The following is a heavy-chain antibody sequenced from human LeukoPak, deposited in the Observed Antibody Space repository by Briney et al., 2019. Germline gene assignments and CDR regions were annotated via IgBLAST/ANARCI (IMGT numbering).Heavy chain of an antibody. CDR2: IYSGGST. CDR3: AREQPESCSGGSCYSYFQH. Sequence: GGSLRLSCAASGFTVSSNYMSWVRQAPGKGLEWVSVIYSGGSTYYADSVKGRFTISRDNSKNTLYPQMNSLRAEDTAVYYCAREQPESCSGGSCYSYFQHWGQGTLVTVSS. V-gene: IGHV3-53*01. D-gene: IGHD2-15*01. J-gene: IGHJ1*01. CDR1: GFTVSSNY.